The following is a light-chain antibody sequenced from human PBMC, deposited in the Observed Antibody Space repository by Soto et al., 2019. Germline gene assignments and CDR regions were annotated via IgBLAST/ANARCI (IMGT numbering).Light chain of an antibody. Sequence: DIVMTQSPDSLAVSLGERATINCKSSQSVLYSSNNKNYLAWCQQKPGQPPKLLIYWASTRESGVPDRFSGSGSGTDFTLTISSLQAEDVAVYYCQQYYSTPPTLAGGTNVDIK. CDR1: QSVLYSSNNKNY. CDR3: QQYYSTPPT. J-gene: IGKJ4*01. V-gene: IGKV4-1*01. CDR2: WAS.